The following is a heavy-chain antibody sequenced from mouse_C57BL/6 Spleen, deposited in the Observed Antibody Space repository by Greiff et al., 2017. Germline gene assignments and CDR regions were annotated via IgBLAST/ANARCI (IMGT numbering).Heavy chain of an antibody. D-gene: IGHD2-4*01. Sequence: QVQLQQSGPGLVQPSQSLSITCTVSGFSLTSYGVHWVRQSPGKGLEWLGVIWIGGSTDYNAAFISRLSISKDNSKSQVFFKMNSLHADYTAIYYCARNWIYYDYSFAYWGQGTLVTVSA. CDR1: GFSLTSYG. CDR3: ARNWIYYDYSFAY. CDR2: IWIGGST. J-gene: IGHJ3*01. V-gene: IGHV2-2*01.